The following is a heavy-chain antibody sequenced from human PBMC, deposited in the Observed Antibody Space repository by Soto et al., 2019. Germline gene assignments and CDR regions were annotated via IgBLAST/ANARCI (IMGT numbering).Heavy chain of an antibody. Sequence: QVQLVQSGAEVKKPGSSVKVSCKASGGTFSGYAISWVRQAPGQGLEWMGGIIPVLGTTNHAQKFQGRVTISADESTSTAYMDLSSLRSDDTAVYYCARERAILVPGTGDFDHWGQGTLVTVSS. V-gene: IGHV1-69*01. CDR2: IIPVLGTT. CDR1: GGTFSGYA. D-gene: IGHD6-19*01. CDR3: ARERAILVPGTGDFDH. J-gene: IGHJ4*02.